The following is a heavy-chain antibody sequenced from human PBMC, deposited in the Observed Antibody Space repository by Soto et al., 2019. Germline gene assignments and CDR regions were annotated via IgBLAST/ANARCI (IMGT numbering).Heavy chain of an antibody. D-gene: IGHD3-10*01. CDR2: ISGSGGST. Sequence: LRLSCAASGFTFSSYAMSWVRQAPGKGLEWVSGISGSGGSTYYADSVKGRFTISRDNSKNTLYLQMNRLRAEDTALYYCAKGSRGFGTQGVFDYWGQGTLVTVSS. V-gene: IGHV3-23*01. CDR3: AKGSRGFGTQGVFDY. J-gene: IGHJ4*02. CDR1: GFTFSSYA.